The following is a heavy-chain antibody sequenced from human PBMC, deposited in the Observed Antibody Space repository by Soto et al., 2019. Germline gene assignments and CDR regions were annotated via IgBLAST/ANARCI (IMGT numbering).Heavy chain of an antibody. CDR1: GFTFSSYA. D-gene: IGHD2-15*01. J-gene: IGHJ4*02. V-gene: IGHV3-23*01. CDR2: ISGSGGYT. Sequence: EVQLLESGGGLVQPGGSLRLSCAASGFTFSSYAMSWVRQAPGKGLEWVSVISGSGGYTYYADSVKGRFTISRDNSKNTLYLQINSLRAEDTAVYYCAKWTVVVVAATRGGYFDYRGQGTLVTVSS. CDR3: AKWTVVVVAATRGGYFDY.